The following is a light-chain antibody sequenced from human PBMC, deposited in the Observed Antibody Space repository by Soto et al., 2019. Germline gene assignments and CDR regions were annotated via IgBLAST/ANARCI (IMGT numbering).Light chain of an antibody. CDR1: QGIYNY. CDR2: AAS. V-gene: IGKV1-27*01. CDR3: QKYNSAPLT. J-gene: IGKJ3*01. Sequence: DIQLTQSPSSLSASVGDRVTITCRATQGIYNYLAWYQQKPGKVPKLLINAASTLHSGVPSRFSGSGSGTDFTLTISSLQPADVATYYCQKYNSAPLTFGPGTNVDIK.